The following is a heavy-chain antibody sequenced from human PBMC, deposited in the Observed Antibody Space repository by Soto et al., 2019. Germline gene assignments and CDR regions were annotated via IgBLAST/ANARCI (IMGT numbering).Heavy chain of an antibody. V-gene: IGHV4-31*03. D-gene: IGHD3-10*01. CDR2: FYYSGT. J-gene: IGHJ4*02. Sequence: SPSLTCTVSGGSVSSDNYYWSWIRHHPGKGLEWIGCFYYSGTYYNPSLKSRVTISIDTSKNQFSLNLSSVTAADTAVYYCAGHSGSPYFFDYWGQGTLVTVSS. CDR3: AGHSGSPYFFDY. CDR1: GGSVSSDNYY.